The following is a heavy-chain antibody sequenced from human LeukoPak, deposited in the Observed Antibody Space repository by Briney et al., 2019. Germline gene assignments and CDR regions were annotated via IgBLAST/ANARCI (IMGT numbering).Heavy chain of an antibody. CDR1: GFTFSSYS. CDR3: ARGSSSWSNYYYYMDV. D-gene: IGHD6-13*01. Sequence: GGSLRLSCAASGFTFSSYSMNWVRQAPGKGLEWVSSISSSSSYIYYADSVKGRFTISRDNAKNSLYLQMNSLRAEDTAVYYCARGSSSWSNYYYYMDVWGKGTTVTVSS. V-gene: IGHV3-21*01. J-gene: IGHJ6*03. CDR2: ISSSSSYI.